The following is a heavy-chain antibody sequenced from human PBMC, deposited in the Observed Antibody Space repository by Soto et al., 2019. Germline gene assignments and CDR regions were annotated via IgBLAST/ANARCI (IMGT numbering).Heavy chain of an antibody. CDR2: INHSGST. CDR1: GGSFSGYY. CDR3: TRHEGGAAADRPLDY. Sequence: SETLSLTCAVYGGSFSGYYWSWIRQPPGKGLEWIGEINHSGSTNYNPSLKSRVTISVDTSKNQFSLKLMSVTAADTAIYYCTRHEGGAAADRPLDYWGQGTLVTVSS. V-gene: IGHV4-34*01. J-gene: IGHJ4*02. D-gene: IGHD6-13*01.